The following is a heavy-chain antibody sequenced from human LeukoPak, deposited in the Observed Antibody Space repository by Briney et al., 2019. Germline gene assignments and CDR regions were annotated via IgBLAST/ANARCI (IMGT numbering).Heavy chain of an antibody. D-gene: IGHD2-2*01. Sequence: GSLRLSCAASGFTFSSYNMHWVRQPPGKGLEWIGEINHSGSTNYNPSLKSRVTISVDTSKNQFSLKLSSVTAADTAVYYCARVACSSTSCYSLLDYWGQGTLVTVSS. CDR3: ARVACSSTSCYSLLDY. J-gene: IGHJ4*02. V-gene: IGHV4-34*01. CDR2: INHSGST. CDR1: GFTFSSYN.